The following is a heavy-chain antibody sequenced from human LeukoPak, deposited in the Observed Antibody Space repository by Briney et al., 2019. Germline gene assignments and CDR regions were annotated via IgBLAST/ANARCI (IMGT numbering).Heavy chain of an antibody. V-gene: IGHV3-66*01. CDR1: GFTVSSNY. CDR3: ARGKQQLFN. D-gene: IGHD6-13*01. J-gene: IGHJ4*02. Sequence: GGSLRLSCAPSGFTVSSNYMSGVRQAPGKGLEWVSVIYSSGSTYYADPVKGRFTISRDNSKNTLYFQMNSLRAEDTAVYYCARGKQQLFNWGQGTVVTVSS. CDR2: IYSSGST.